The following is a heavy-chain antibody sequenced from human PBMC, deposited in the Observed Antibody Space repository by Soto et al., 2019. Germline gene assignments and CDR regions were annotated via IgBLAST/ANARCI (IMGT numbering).Heavy chain of an antibody. D-gene: IGHD3-10*01. CDR2: ISGSGGST. J-gene: IGHJ5*02. Sequence: VGSLRLSCAASGFTFSSYAMSWVRQAPGKGLEWVSAISGSGGSTYYADSVKGRFTISRDNSKNTLYLQMNSLRAEDTAVYYCAKDRSTMVRGVLNWFDPWGQGTLVTVSS. CDR1: GFTFSSYA. V-gene: IGHV3-23*01. CDR3: AKDRSTMVRGVLNWFDP.